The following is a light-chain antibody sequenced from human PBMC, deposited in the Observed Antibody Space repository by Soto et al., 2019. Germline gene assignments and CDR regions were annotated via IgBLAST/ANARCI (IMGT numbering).Light chain of an antibody. CDR1: ESVTNY. CDR3: QQHGTSPIT. CDR2: GAS. Sequence: EIVLTQSPATLSLSQGERGTLSCRASESVTNYLAWYQQKPGQAPRLLVYGASSRATGIPDRFSGSGSGTDFTLTISRLEPEDFAVYYCQQHGTSPITFGQGTRLEIK. J-gene: IGKJ5*01. V-gene: IGKV3-20*01.